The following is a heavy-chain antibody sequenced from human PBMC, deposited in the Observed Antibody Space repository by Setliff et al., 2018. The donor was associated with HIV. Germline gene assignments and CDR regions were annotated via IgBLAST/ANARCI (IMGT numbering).Heavy chain of an antibody. CDR1: GGTFSSYA. CDR3: ARGYDYLYYGMDV. CDR2: IIPIFGTA. Sequence: ASVKVSCKAPGGTFSSYAISWVRQTPGQGLEWMGGIIPIFGTANYAQKFQGRVTITADESTSTAYMELSSLRSEDTAVYYCARGYDYLYYGMDVWGQGTTVTVSS. D-gene: IGHD1-1*01. V-gene: IGHV1-69*13. J-gene: IGHJ6*02.